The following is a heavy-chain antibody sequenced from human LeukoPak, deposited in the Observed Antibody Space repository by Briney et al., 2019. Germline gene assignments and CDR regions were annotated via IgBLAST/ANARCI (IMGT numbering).Heavy chain of an antibody. V-gene: IGHV4-59*08. Sequence: PSETLSLTCTVSGGSISSYYWSWIRQPPGKGLEWIGYIYYSGSTNYNHSLKSRVTISVDTSKNQFSLKLSSVTAADPAVYYCARTERYGDYFDYWGQGTLVTVSS. CDR3: ARTERYGDYFDY. CDR2: IYYSGST. CDR1: GGSISSYY. D-gene: IGHD4-17*01. J-gene: IGHJ4*02.